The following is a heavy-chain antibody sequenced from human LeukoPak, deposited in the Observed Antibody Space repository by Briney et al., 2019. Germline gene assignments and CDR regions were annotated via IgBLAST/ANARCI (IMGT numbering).Heavy chain of an antibody. J-gene: IGHJ6*03. Sequence: GGSLRLSCAASGFTFSSYEMNWVRQAPGKGLEWVSYISSSGSTIYYADSVKGRFTISRDNAKNSLYLQMNSLRAEDTAVYYCASLGSLAAAGYYYYYYMDVWGKGTTVTISS. CDR3: ASLGSLAAAGYYYYYYMDV. V-gene: IGHV3-48*03. CDR2: ISSSGSTI. CDR1: GFTFSSYE. D-gene: IGHD6-13*01.